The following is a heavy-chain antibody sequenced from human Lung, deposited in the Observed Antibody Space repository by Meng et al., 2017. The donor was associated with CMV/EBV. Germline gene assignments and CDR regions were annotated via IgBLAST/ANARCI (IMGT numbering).Heavy chain of an antibody. D-gene: IGHD2-2*01. J-gene: IGHJ5*02. CDR2: IHHSGTT. CDR3: TRVPHSSSASCLRFDP. V-gene: IGHV4-39*07. Sequence: SXTLSLXCTVSGDSTSSSNYYWAWIRQPPGKGLEWTVSIHHSGTTYYNSSLKRRVIMSLDTSKNQFSLELNSVTAADTAVYYCTRVPHSSSASCLRFDPWXQGTLVTVSS. CDR1: GDSTSSSNYY.